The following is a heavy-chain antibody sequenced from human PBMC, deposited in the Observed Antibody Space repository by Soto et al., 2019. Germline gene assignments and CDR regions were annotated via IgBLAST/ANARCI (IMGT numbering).Heavy chain of an antibody. Sequence: GESLKISSKASGYTFNTYWIAWVRQMPGKGLEWMGLIYPGDSDTRYSPSFQGQVTISADKSTSTAYLEWSSLKASDPATYYCARHGFNQQFGLDKFRFDPWGQGTQGTVSS. V-gene: IGHV5-51*01. CDR3: ARHGFNQQFGLDKFRFDP. D-gene: IGHD2-2*03. CDR2: IYPGDSDT. J-gene: IGHJ5*02. CDR1: GYTFNTYW.